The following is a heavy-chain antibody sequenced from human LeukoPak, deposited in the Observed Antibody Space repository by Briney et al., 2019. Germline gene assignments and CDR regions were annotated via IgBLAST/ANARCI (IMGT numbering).Heavy chain of an antibody. Sequence: PGGSLRLSCAASGFTFDDYAMHWVRQAPGKGLEWVSGISWNSGSIGYADSVKGRFTFSRDNAKNSLYLQMNSLRAEDTALYYCAKDIHYDILTGEFDYWGQGTLVTVSS. CDR2: ISWNSGSI. D-gene: IGHD3-9*01. V-gene: IGHV3-9*01. CDR1: GFTFDDYA. J-gene: IGHJ4*02. CDR3: AKDIHYDILTGEFDY.